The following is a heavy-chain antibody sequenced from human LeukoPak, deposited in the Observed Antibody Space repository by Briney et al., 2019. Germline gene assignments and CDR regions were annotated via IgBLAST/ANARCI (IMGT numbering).Heavy chain of an antibody. CDR1: GFTFSSYW. V-gene: IGHV3-74*01. CDR3: ARGPFPATAIPED. CDR2: VNTDGSST. Sequence: HPGGSLRLSCAASGFTFSSYWMHWVRQAPGKGLVWVSRVNTDGSSTTYADSVKGRFTISRDNAKNTVYLQMNSLRAEDTAVYYCARGPFPATAIPEDWGQGTLVTVSS. D-gene: IGHD2-2*02. J-gene: IGHJ4*02.